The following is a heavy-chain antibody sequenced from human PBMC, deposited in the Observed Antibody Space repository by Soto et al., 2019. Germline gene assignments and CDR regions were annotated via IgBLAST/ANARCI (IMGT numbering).Heavy chain of an antibody. CDR2: IIPICGTA. CDR1: GGTFSSYA. Sequence: QVQLVQSGAEVKKPGSSVKVSCKASGGTFSSYAISWVRQAPGQGLEWMGGIIPICGTANYAQKFQGRVTITADESTSTAYMELSSLRSEDTAVYYCARDLTFYGSGMGTRYYYYYGMDVWGQGTTVTVSS. D-gene: IGHD3-10*01. V-gene: IGHV1-69*01. CDR3: ARDLTFYGSGMGTRYYYYYGMDV. J-gene: IGHJ6*02.